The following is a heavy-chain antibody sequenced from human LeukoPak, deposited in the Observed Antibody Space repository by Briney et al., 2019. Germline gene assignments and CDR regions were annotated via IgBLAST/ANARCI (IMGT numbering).Heavy chain of an antibody. Sequence: PSETLSLTCTVSGGSISSDGYYWSWIRQPPGKGPEWIGHIQHTGGTHYNSSLKSRVTISADRSKNQFSLKLNSVTAADTAVYYCARDKEDCSSTSCYDQAFDIWGQGTMVTVSS. J-gene: IGHJ3*02. CDR3: ARDKEDCSSTSCYDQAFDI. V-gene: IGHV4-30-2*01. CDR2: IQHTGGT. D-gene: IGHD2-2*01. CDR1: GGSISSDGYY.